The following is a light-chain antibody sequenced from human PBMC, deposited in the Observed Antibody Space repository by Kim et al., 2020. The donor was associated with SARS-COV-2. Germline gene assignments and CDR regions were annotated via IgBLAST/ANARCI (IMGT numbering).Light chain of an antibody. Sequence: ASVKLTCTLSSGHSSYASAWHQQQPEKGPGYLMKVNSDGSHNKGDGIPDRFSGSSSGAERYLTISSLQSEDEADYYCQTWGTGIRVFGGGTQLTVL. V-gene: IGLV4-69*01. CDR2: VNSDGSH. J-gene: IGLJ2*01. CDR1: SGHSSYA. CDR3: QTWGTGIRV.